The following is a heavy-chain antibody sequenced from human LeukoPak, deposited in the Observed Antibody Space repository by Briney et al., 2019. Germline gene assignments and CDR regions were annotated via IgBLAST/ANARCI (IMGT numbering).Heavy chain of an antibody. CDR3: ARVGRGVSAVAPGDY. CDR2: ISSSSSYI. D-gene: IGHD6-19*01. J-gene: IGHJ4*02. Sequence: PGGSLRLSCAASGLTFSSYSMNWVRQAPGKGLEWVSSISSSSSYIYYADSVKGRFTISRDNAKNSLYLQMNSLRAEDTAVYYCARVGRGVSAVAPGDYWGQGTLATVSS. CDR1: GLTFSSYS. V-gene: IGHV3-21*01.